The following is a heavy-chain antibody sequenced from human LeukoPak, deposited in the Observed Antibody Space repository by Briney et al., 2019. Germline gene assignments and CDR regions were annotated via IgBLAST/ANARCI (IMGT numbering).Heavy chain of an antibody. CDR3: AREGGGSYYDY. CDR2: IFSTGST. Sequence: SETLSLTCTVSGGSISSNFWSWIRQPARKRLEWIGRIFSTGSTNYNPSLRSRVTMSVDTAKIQFSLRLSSVNAAATAVYYCAREGGGSYYDYWGQGTLVTVSS. D-gene: IGHD1-26*01. CDR1: GGSISSNF. J-gene: IGHJ4*02. V-gene: IGHV4-4*07.